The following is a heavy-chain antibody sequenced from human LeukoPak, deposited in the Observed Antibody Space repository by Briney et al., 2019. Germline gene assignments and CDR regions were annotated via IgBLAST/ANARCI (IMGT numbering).Heavy chain of an antibody. CDR2: IRYDGSNN. J-gene: IGHJ4*02. CDR3: ANGGVEYSSCWYRDYFDY. Sequence: PGGSLRLSCAAPGFTFSIYGVHWARQAPGRGLEWVAFIRYDGSNNYYADSVKGRFTISRDNSKHTMYLQMNCERGEDTAVYYCANGGVEYSSCWYRDYFDYWGQGTLVTVSS. D-gene: IGHD6-13*01. CDR1: GFTFSIYG. V-gene: IGHV3-30*02.